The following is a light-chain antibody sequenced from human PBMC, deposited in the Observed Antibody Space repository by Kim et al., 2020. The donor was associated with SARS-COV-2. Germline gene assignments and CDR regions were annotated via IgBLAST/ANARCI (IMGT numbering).Light chain of an antibody. CDR3: QAWDSSTEV. CDR1: KLGDKY. CDR2: QDS. V-gene: IGLV3-1*01. Sequence: VSQGQTASITCSGDKLGDKYACWYQQKPGQSPVLGIYQDSKRPSGIPERFSGSNSGNTATLTISGTQAMDEADYYCQAWDSSTEVFGTGTKVTVL. J-gene: IGLJ1*01.